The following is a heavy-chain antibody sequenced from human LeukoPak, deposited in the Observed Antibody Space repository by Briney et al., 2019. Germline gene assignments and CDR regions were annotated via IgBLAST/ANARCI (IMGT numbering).Heavy chain of an antibody. CDR1: GFTFSNYA. V-gene: IGHV3-23*01. D-gene: IGHD2-21*02. J-gene: IGHJ4*02. CDR3: AKGGGGDFPFDY. CDR2: LSGSGGST. Sequence: GGSLRLSCAASGFTFSNYAMSWVRQAPGKGLEWVSGLSGSGGSTYYADSVKGRFTISRDSFKNTLYLQMNSLRAEDTAVYYCAKGGGGDFPFDYWGQGTLVTVSS.